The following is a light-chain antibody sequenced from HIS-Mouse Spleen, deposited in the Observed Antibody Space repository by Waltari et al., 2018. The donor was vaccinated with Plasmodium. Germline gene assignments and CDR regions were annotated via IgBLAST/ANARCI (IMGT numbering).Light chain of an antibody. J-gene: IGKJ2*01. CDR3: QQYNNWPPYT. CDR1: QSVSSN. V-gene: IGKV3-15*01. CDR2: GAS. Sequence: EIVMTQSPATLSVSPGERATLSCRASQSVSSNLAWYQQKPVHAPRLLIYGASTRATGIPARFSGSGSGTEFTLTISSMQSEDFAVYYCQQYNNWPPYTFGQGTKLEIK.